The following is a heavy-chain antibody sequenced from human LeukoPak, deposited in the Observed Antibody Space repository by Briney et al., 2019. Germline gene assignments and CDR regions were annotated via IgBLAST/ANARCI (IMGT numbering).Heavy chain of an antibody. Sequence: SETLSLTCTVSGYSISSGYYWGWIRQPPGMGLEWIGSIYHSGNTYYNPSLKSRVTISVDTSKNQFSLKLRSVTAADTAVYYCATEQVAAILGYWGQGTLVTVSS. J-gene: IGHJ4*02. V-gene: IGHV4-38-2*02. D-gene: IGHD5-12*01. CDR1: GYSISSGYY. CDR3: ATEQVAAILGY. CDR2: IYHSGNT.